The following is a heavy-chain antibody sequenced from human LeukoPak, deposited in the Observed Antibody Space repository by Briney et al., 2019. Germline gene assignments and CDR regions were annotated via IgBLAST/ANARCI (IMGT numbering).Heavy chain of an antibody. V-gene: IGHV3-53*01. CDR2: IYSDNT. J-gene: IGHJ4*02. D-gene: IGHD4/OR15-4a*01. CDR1: GFTFSSYA. Sequence: GGSLRLSCAASGFTFSSYAMSWVRQAPGKGLEWVSFIYSDNTHYSDSVKGRFTISRDNSKNTLYLQMNSLRAEDTAVYYCARRAGAYSHPYDYWGQGTLVTVSS. CDR3: ARRAGAYSHPYDY.